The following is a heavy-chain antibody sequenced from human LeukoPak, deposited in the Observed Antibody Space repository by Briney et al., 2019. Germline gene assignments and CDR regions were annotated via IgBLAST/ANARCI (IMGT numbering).Heavy chain of an antibody. CDR3: ARHGGGTTVTTDY. D-gene: IGHD4-17*01. CDR2: IYPGDSDT. J-gene: IGHJ4*02. CDR1: GYSFTSYW. Sequence: GESLKISCKGFGYSFTSYWIGWVRQMPGKGLEWMGTIYPGDSDTRYSPSFQGQVTISAGKSISTAYLQWTSLKASVTAMYYCARHGGGTTVTTDYWGQGTPVTVSS. V-gene: IGHV5-51*01.